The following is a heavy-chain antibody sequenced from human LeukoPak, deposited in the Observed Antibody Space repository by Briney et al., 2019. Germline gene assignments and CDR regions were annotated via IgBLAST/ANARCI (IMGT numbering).Heavy chain of an antibody. CDR1: GGSFSGYY. Sequence: SETLSLTCAAYGGSFSGYYWSWIRQPPGKGLEWIGEINHSGSTNYNPSLKSRVTISVDTSKNQFSLKLSSVTAADTAVYYCARGPRYCSSTSCYHHYYYYYGMDVWGQGTTVTVSS. V-gene: IGHV4-34*01. CDR3: ARGPRYCSSTSCYHHYYYYYGMDV. CDR2: INHSGST. D-gene: IGHD2-2*01. J-gene: IGHJ6*02.